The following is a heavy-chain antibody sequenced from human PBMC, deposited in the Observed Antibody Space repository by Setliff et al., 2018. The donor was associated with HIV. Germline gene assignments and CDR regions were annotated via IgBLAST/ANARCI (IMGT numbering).Heavy chain of an antibody. Sequence: ASVKVSCKASGYTFNNYYMHWVRQAPGQGLEWMGWLNPNSGGTNYAQKFQGRVTMTRDTSISTAYMELSRLRSDDTAVYYCARLHSLSIAVAGRGDAFDIWCQVTMFTVSS. CDR3: ARLHSLSIAVAGRGDAFDI. CDR1: GYTFNNYY. D-gene: IGHD6-19*01. J-gene: IGHJ3*02. V-gene: IGHV1-2*02. CDR2: LNPNSGGT.